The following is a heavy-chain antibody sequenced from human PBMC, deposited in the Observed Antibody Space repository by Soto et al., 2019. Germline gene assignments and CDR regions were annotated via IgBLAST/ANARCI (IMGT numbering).Heavy chain of an antibody. CDR3: AKDGSHLAVAGTSPTSYFYGLAV. CDR2: VSYDGSIK. CDR1: GFTFSVYG. Sequence: QVQLVESGGGVVQPGRSLRLSCAASGFTFSVYGMHWVRQAPGKGLEWVALVSYDGSIKYYADSVKGRFTISRDNPKNTLYLQMNSLRVEDTAVYYCAKDGSHLAVAGTSPTSYFYGLAVWGQGTTVTVSS. V-gene: IGHV3-30*18. J-gene: IGHJ6*02. D-gene: IGHD6-19*01.